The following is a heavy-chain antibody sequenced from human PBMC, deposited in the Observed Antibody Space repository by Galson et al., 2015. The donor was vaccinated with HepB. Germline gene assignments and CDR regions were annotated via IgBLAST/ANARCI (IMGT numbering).Heavy chain of an antibody. Sequence: SLRLSCAVSGFSLSAYSMSWVRQAPGKGLEWISYISSQSWTIYHEDSVKGRFTISRDNARNSLDLQMTSLRAEDTAVYYCARGSGPTGNHYWYFDLWGRGTLVTVSS. CDR3: ARGSGPTGNHYWYFDL. J-gene: IGHJ2*01. CDR1: GFSLSAYS. V-gene: IGHV3-48*01. CDR2: ISSQSWTI. D-gene: IGHD1-14*01.